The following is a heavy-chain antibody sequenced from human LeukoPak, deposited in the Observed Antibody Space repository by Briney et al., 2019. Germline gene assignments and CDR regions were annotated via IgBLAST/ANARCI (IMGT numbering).Heavy chain of an antibody. V-gene: IGHV1-18*04. CDR3: ARDSGFMVRGVIIRPSMGMDV. J-gene: IGHJ6*04. Sequence: ASVKVSCKASGYTFTSYGISWVRQAPGQGGEGMGWISAYNGNTNYAQKLQGRVTMTTDTSTSTAYMELRSLRSDDTAVYYCARDSGFMVRGVIIRPSMGMDVWGKGTTVTVSS. CDR1: GYTFTSYG. D-gene: IGHD3-10*01. CDR2: ISAYNGNT.